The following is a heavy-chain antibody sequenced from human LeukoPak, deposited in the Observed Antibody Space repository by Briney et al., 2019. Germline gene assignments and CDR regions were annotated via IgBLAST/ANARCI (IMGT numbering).Heavy chain of an antibody. CDR1: GFTFSSYA. V-gene: IGHV3-48*01. Sequence: GGSLRLSCAASGFTFSSYAMSWVRQAPGKGLEWISYIGIDSGNTKYADSVRGRFTISTDKAKNSLYLQMNSLRVEDTAVYYCARDHNYAFDNWGQGTLVSVAS. D-gene: IGHD1-1*01. CDR2: IGIDSGNT. J-gene: IGHJ4*02. CDR3: ARDHNYAFDN.